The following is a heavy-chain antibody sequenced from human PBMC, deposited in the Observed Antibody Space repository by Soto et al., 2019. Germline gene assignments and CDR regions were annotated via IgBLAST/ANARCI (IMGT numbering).Heavy chain of an antibody. J-gene: IGHJ3*01. CDR1: GGPFGSSA. CDR3: ARLRRDWGDAFDL. V-gene: IGHV1-69*06. CDR2: IIPVFDKA. D-gene: IGHD3-16*01. Sequence: QVQLVQSGADLKKPGSSVRVSCKTSGGPFGSSAISWVRQAPAQRLEWIGEIIPVFDKANYAQNFQGRLTITADKSTAPVFMQLNSLRSEDTAIYFCARLRRDWGDAFDLWGQGTLVAVSS.